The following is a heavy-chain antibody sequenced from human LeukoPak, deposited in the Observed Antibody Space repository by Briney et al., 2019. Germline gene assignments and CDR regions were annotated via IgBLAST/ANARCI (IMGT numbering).Heavy chain of an antibody. V-gene: IGHV4-34*01. Sequence: SETLSLTCAVYGGSFSGYYWSWIRQPPGKGLEWIGEINHSGSTNYNPSLKSRVTISLDTSRNQFSLKLNSVTAADTAVYYCAKSNGYGLVDIWGQGTMVTVSS. CDR3: AKSNGYGLVDI. D-gene: IGHD3-10*01. J-gene: IGHJ3*02. CDR1: GGSFSGYY. CDR2: INHSGST.